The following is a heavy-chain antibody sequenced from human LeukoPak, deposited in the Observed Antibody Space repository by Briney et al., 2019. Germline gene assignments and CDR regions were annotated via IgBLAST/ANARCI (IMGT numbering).Heavy chain of an antibody. J-gene: IGHJ5*02. CDR3: ATLVGAHDWFDP. CDR2: VDPEDGET. D-gene: IGHD1-26*01. Sequence: ASVKVSCXVSGYTFTDYYMHWVQRAPGKGLEWMGLVDPEDGETIYAEKFQGRVTITADTSTDTAYMELSSLRSEDTAVYYCATLVGAHDWFDPWGQGTLVTVSS. V-gene: IGHV1-69-2*01. CDR1: GYTFTDYY.